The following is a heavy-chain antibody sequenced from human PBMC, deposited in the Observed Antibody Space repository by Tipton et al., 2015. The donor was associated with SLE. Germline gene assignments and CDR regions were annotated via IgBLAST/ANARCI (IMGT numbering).Heavy chain of an antibody. J-gene: IGHJ6*02. CDR2: INHSGST. V-gene: IGHV4-34*01. D-gene: IGHD3-3*01. Sequence: AGLVKPSETLSLTCGVYGGSFSDYSWSWIRQPPGEGLEWIGEINHSGSTNYNPSLKSRVTRSVDTSKHQFSLKLTSVTAADTAVYYCARGRLLEWLSSYYQYYGMDAWGQGTPVTVSS. CDR3: ARGRLLEWLSSYYQYYGMDA. CDR1: GGSFSDYS.